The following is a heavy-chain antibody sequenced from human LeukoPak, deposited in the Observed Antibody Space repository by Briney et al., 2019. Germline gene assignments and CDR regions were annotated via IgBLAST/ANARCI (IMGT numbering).Heavy chain of an antibody. D-gene: IGHD3-10*01. CDR3: ARAGVPGRGNWFDP. CDR1: GGSISSYY. CDR2: IYYSGST. Sequence: SETLSLTCTVSGGSISSYYWSWIRQPPGKGLEWIGYIYYSGSTNYNPSLKSRVTISVDTSKNQFSLKLVSVTAADTAIYYCARAGVPGRGNWFDPWGQGTLVTVSS. V-gene: IGHV4-59*12. J-gene: IGHJ5*02.